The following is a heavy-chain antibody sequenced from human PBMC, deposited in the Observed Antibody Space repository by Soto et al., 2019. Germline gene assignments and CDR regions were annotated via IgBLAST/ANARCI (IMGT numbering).Heavy chain of an antibody. CDR2: ITHSGST. CDR3: ARGRTLRY. Sequence: SETLSLTCTVSGGSISSGGYYWSWIRQPPGKGLEWIGDITHSGSTYYNSSLKSRVTISVDTSKNQFSLKLSSVTAADTAVYYCARGRTLRYWGQGTLVTVS. CDR1: GGSISSGGYY. J-gene: IGHJ4*02. V-gene: IGHV4-39*07.